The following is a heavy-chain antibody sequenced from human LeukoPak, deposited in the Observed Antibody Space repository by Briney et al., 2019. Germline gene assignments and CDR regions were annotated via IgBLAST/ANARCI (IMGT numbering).Heavy chain of an antibody. Sequence: SETLSLTCAVPGGSISSSNWWSWFRQPPGKGLEWIVELDRSGTTNYKPSLKSRITISVDKSNNPFSLKLSYVIAAYTAVYYWAKAPFDSTGLFGYWGQGTLVTVSS. J-gene: IGHJ4*02. V-gene: IGHV4-4*02. CDR3: AKAPFDSTGLFGY. CDR1: GGSISSSNW. CDR2: LDRSGTT. D-gene: IGHD3-22*01.